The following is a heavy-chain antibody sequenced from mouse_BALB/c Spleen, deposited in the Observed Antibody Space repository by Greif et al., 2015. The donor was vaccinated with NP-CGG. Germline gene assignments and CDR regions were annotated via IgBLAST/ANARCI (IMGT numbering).Heavy chain of an antibody. CDR1: GFSLTGYG. V-gene: IGHV2-6-7*01. CDR2: IWGDGST. D-gene: IGHD2-4*01. J-gene: IGHJ3*01. CDR3: ARDGNDYGSWFAY. Sequence: VNLVESGPGLVAPSQSLSITCTVSGFSLTGYGVNWVRQPPGRGLEWLGMIWGDGSTDYNSALKSRLSISKDNSKSQVFLKMNSLQTDDTARYYCARDGNDYGSWFAYWGQGTLVTVSA.